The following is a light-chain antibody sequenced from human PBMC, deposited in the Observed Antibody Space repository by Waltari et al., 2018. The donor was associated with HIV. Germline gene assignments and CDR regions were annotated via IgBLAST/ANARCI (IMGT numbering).Light chain of an antibody. Sequence: DIQLIQSLSSLSASVGDRVVISCRASQTISSYLNWYQQKPGKSPKLLIYSASALISGVPARFSGGGSGTDFTLAINNLQPEDFATYYCQQSSDTPYTFGLGTKVEIK. J-gene: IGKJ2*01. CDR2: SAS. V-gene: IGKV1-39*01. CDR1: QTISSY. CDR3: QQSSDTPYT.